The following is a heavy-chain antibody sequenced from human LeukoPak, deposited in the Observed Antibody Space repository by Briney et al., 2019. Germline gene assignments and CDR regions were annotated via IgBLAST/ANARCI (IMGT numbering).Heavy chain of an antibody. D-gene: IGHD3-3*01. V-gene: IGHV5-51*01. CDR3: ARQNDFRLHY. J-gene: IGHJ4*02. CDR2: IYPGDSDT. Sequence: GESLRISCKGSGYTFSSYWIGWVRQMPGKGLEWMGIIYPGDSDTRYSPSLQRQVTISVAPSIGTAYPQWTSLQASDTPIYYCARQNDFRLHYRAQGTLVTVSS. CDR1: GYTFSSYW.